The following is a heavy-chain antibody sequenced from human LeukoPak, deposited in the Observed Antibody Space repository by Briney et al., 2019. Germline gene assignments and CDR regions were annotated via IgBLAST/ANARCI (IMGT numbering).Heavy chain of an antibody. CDR3: ARGYYDILTGYFDAFDI. V-gene: IGHV4-34*01. J-gene: IGHJ3*02. CDR1: GGSFSGYY. D-gene: IGHD3-9*01. CDR2: INHSGST. Sequence: SETLSLTCAVYGGSFSGYYWSWIRQPPGKGLEWVGEINHSGSTNYNPSLKSRVTISVDTSKNQSSLKLSSVTAADTAVYYCARGYYDILTGYFDAFDIWGQGTMVTVSS.